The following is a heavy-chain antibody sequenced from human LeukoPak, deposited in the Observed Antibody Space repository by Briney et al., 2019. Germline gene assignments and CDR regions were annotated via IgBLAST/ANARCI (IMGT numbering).Heavy chain of an antibody. V-gene: IGHV4-34*01. D-gene: IGHD6-13*01. CDR1: GGSFSGYY. CDR2: INHSGST. J-gene: IGHJ6*03. CDR3: ARGNASSSWYSYYYYYMDV. Sequence: SETLSLTCAVYGGSFSGYYWSWIRQPPGKGLEWIGEINHSGSTNYNPSLKSRVTISVDTSKNQFSLKLSSVTAADTAVYYCARGNASSSWYSYYYYYMDVWGKGTTVTVSS.